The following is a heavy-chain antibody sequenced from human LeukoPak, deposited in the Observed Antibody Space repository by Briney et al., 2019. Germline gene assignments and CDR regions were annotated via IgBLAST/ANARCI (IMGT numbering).Heavy chain of an antibody. Sequence: PGGSLRLSCAASGFTFSSYSMNWVRQAPGKGLEWVSYISSSSSTIYYADSVKGRFTISRDNAKNSLYLQTNSLRDGDTAVYYCARDRVDSFYYYYGMDVWGQGTTVTVSS. J-gene: IGHJ6*02. D-gene: IGHD2-21*01. CDR2: ISSSSSTI. CDR1: GFTFSSYS. CDR3: ARDRVDSFYYYYGMDV. V-gene: IGHV3-48*02.